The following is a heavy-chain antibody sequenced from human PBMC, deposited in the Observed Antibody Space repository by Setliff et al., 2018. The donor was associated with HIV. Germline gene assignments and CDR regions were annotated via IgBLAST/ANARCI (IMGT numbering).Heavy chain of an antibody. CDR2: MYSGGTT. D-gene: IGHD6-13*01. J-gene: IGHJ6*03. Sequence: PGGSLRLSCAASGFTVDSKYMSWVRQAPGKGLEWVSVMYSGGTTYYADSVKGRFTISRHNSKNTLYLQMNSLRAEDTAVYYCAKITPSSIRYPYCYYMDVWGKGTTVTVSS. CDR1: GFTVDSKY. V-gene: IGHV3-53*01. CDR3: AKITPSSIRYPYCYYMDV.